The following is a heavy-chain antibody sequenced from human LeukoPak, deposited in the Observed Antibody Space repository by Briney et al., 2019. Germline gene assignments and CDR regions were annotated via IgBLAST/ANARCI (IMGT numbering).Heavy chain of an antibody. CDR2: IYYSGST. V-gene: IGHV4-59*11. CDR1: VGSISTHY. Sequence: SETLSLTCTVSVGSISTHYWSWIRQPPGKGLEWIGYIYYSGSTNYNPSLKSRVTVSVDTSKNQFSLKLSSVTAADTAVYYCARRMVYANTFDYWGQGTLVTVSS. D-gene: IGHD2-8*01. CDR3: ARRMVYANTFDY. J-gene: IGHJ4*02.